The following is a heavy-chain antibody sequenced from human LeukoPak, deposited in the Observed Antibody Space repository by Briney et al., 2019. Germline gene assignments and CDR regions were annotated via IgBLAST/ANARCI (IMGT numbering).Heavy chain of an antibody. Sequence: ASVKVCCKASGYTFTRYYMHWVRQAPGQGLEWMGIINPSGGSTSYAQKFQGRVTMTRDMSTSTVYMELSGLRSEDTAVYYCARATMVRGATNWFDPWGQGTLVTASS. CDR2: INPSGGST. J-gene: IGHJ5*02. CDR1: GYTFTRYY. CDR3: ARATMVRGATNWFDP. V-gene: IGHV1-46*01. D-gene: IGHD3-10*01.